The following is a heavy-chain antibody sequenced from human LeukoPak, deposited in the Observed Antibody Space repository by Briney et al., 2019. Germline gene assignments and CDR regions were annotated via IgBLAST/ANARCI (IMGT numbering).Heavy chain of an antibody. V-gene: IGHV3-66*01. CDR2: IYGGGST. J-gene: IGHJ4*02. D-gene: IGHD6-19*01. Sequence: AGGSLRLSCAVSGFTVSSNYMSWVRQAPGKGLEWVSVIYGGGSTYYADSVKSRFTISRDNSKNTLYLQMNSLRAEDTAVYYCARAASVAGTYALNHWGQGTLVTVSS. CDR1: GFTVSSNY. CDR3: ARAASVAGTYALNH.